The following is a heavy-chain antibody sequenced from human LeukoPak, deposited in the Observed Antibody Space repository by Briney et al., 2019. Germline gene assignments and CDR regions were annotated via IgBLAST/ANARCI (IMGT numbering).Heavy chain of an antibody. CDR1: GLTFSSYW. Sequence: PGGSLRLSCAASGLTFSSYWMSWVRQAPGKGLEWVANIRQDGSDKYYVDSVKGRFTISRDNAKNSLYLQMNSLRAEDTAVYYCARDETPTNGHDSYDFWGQGTLVTVST. CDR3: ARDETPTNGHDSYDF. V-gene: IGHV3-7*01. D-gene: IGHD2-8*01. CDR2: IRQDGSDK. J-gene: IGHJ4*02.